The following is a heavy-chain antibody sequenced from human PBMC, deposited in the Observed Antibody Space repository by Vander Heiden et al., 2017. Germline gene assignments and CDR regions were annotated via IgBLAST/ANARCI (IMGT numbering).Heavy chain of an antibody. D-gene: IGHD3-10*01. CDR1: GFTVSANY. CDR2: IYSGGST. CDR3: ARDADRRSYYYYGMDV. V-gene: IGHV3-53*02. Sequence: EVQLVETGGGLIQPGGSLRLSCAASGFTVSANYMSWGSQAPGKGLEWVSIIYSGGSTYYADSVKGRFTISRDNSKNTLYLQMNSLRAEDTAVYYCARDADRRSYYYYGMDVWGQGTTVTVS. J-gene: IGHJ6*02.